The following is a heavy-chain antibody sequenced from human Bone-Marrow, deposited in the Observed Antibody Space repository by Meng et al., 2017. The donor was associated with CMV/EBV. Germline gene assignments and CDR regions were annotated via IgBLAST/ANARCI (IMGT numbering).Heavy chain of an antibody. D-gene: IGHD3-3*01. CDR3: ARSGFYDFWSGYFYCDY. Sequence: GGSLRLSCKGSGYSFTSYWIGWVRQMPGKGLEWMGIIYPGDSDTRYSPSFQGQVTISADKSISTAYLQWSSLKASDTAMYYCARSGFYDFWSGYFYCDYWGQGKLVNVHS. J-gene: IGHJ4*02. V-gene: IGHV5-51*01. CDR1: GYSFTSYW. CDR2: IYPGDSDT.